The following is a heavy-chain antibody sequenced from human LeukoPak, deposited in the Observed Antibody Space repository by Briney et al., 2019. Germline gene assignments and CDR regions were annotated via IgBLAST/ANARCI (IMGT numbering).Heavy chain of an antibody. CDR2: IYYSGST. V-gene: IGHV4-59*01. D-gene: IGHD3-3*01. J-gene: IGHJ4*02. CDR3: ARDRQAYYDFWSANYYFDY. CDR1: GGSISSYY. Sequence: SSETLSLTCTVSGGSISSYYWSWIRQPPGKGLEWIGYIYYSGSTNYNPSLKSRVTISVDTSKNQFSLKLSSVTAADTAVYYCARDRQAYYDFWSANYYFDYWGQGTLVTVSS.